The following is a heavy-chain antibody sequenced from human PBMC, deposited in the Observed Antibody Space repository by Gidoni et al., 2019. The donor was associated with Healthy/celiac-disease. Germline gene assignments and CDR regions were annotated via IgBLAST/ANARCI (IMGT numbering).Heavy chain of an antibody. CDR3: TRDPYDYVWGSYRGDAFDI. CDR2: IRSKAYGGTT. V-gene: IGHV3-49*05. Sequence: EVQLVESGGGLVKPGRSLRLYCTASGFTFGDYAMSWFRQDPGKGLEWVGFIRSKAYGGTTEYAASGKGRFTISRDDSKSIAYLQMNSLKTEDTAVYYCTRDPYDYVWGSYRGDAFDIWGQGTMVTVSS. J-gene: IGHJ3*02. CDR1: GFTFGDYA. D-gene: IGHD3-16*02.